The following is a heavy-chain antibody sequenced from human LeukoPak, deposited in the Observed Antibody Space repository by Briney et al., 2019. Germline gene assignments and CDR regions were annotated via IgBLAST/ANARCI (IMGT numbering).Heavy chain of an antibody. D-gene: IGHD6-13*01. V-gene: IGHV3-23*01. CDR2: ISGSGGST. J-gene: IGHJ4*02. CDR1: GFTFSSYG. Sequence: GGSLRLSCAASGFTFSSYGMSWVRQAPGKGLEWVSAISGSGGSTYYADSVKGRFTISRDNSKNTLYLQMNSLRAEDTAVYYCAKDRQQLTTIFDYWGQGTLVTVSS. CDR3: AKDRQQLTTIFDY.